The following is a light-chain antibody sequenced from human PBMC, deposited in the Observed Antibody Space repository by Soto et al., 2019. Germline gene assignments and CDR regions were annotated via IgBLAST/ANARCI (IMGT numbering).Light chain of an antibody. CDR2: DAS. J-gene: IGKJ5*01. CDR1: QDIGSA. Sequence: EVVLTQSPATLSVSPGDRATLSCRASQDIGSAVAWYHQRSGQAPRLLIFDASIRVPTTPARFSGSVSGTEFTLTISSLESFYFAVYLRQQYGDRPRTFGQ. CDR3: QQYGDRPRT. V-gene: IGKV3-15*01.